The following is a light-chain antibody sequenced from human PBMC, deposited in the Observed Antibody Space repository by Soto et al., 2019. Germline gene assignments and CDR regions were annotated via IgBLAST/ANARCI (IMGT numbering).Light chain of an antibody. Sequence: AIQMTQSPSSLSASVGDRVTITCRASQDIGSDLGWYQQKPGKAPKLLIYAASSLQSGVPSRFSGSGSGSTFTLTISSLQPADFATYYCLQEYNYPYTFGQGTKLEIK. CDR3: LQEYNYPYT. CDR1: QDIGSD. V-gene: IGKV1-6*01. CDR2: AAS. J-gene: IGKJ2*01.